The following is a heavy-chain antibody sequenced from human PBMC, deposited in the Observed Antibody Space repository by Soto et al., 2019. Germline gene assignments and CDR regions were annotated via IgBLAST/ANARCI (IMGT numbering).Heavy chain of an antibody. J-gene: IGHJ4*02. D-gene: IGHD3-9*01. V-gene: IGHV1-18*01. CDR2: ISAYNGNT. CDR3: ARDPGFRSDY. CDR1: GNTFTSKV. Sequence: VQLFHPGAEVKKPGASVKVPCRALGNTFTSKVISWVRQAPGQGLEWMGWISAYNGNTNYAQKLQGRVTMTTDTSTSTAYMELRSLRSDDTAVYYCARDPGFRSDYWGQGTLVTVSS.